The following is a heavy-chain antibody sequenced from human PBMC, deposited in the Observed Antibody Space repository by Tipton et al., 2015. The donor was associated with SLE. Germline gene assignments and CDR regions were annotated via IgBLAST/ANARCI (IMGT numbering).Heavy chain of an antibody. J-gene: IGHJ3*02. CDR1: GGSFSGYY. V-gene: IGHV4-59*01. Sequence: GLVKPSETLSLTCAVYGGSFSGYYWSWIRQPPGKGLEWIGYIYYSGSTNYNPYLQRRVTISVDTSKNEISLKLSSVTAADTAVYFCASKGARSSSFAFDMWGQGTMVTVSS. CDR2: IYYSGST. D-gene: IGHD6-13*01. CDR3: ASKGARSSSFAFDM.